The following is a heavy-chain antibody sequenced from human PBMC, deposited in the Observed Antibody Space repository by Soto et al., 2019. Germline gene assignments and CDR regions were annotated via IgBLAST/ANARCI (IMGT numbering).Heavy chain of an antibody. V-gene: IGHV6-1*01. Sequence: SQTLSLTFAISGDSLSTSIVTWDWIMQSPSRGLEWLGRTYYRYTWYYDYAVSVQGRITINPDTSNNQCSLHLCSLISDDSAGYYCVRLKGNNWLDSWGQGTRVTVSS. CDR3: VRLKGNNWLDS. CDR1: GDSLSTSIVT. CDR2: TYYRYTWYY. J-gene: IGHJ5*01.